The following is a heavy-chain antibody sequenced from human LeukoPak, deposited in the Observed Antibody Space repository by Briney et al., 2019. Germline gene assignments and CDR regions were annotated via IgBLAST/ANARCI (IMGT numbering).Heavy chain of an antibody. V-gene: IGHV1-46*01. CDR3: AREVSEDCSSTSCYYYYGMDV. D-gene: IGHD2-2*01. CDR1: GYTFPSYF. Sequence: ASVKVSCKASGYTFPSYFMHWVRQAPGQGLEWMGIINPTGGSTTYAQKFQGRVTMTRDTSTSTVYMELSSLRSDDTAVYYCAREVSEDCSSTSCYYYYGMDVWGQGTTVTVSS. CDR2: INPTGGST. J-gene: IGHJ6*02.